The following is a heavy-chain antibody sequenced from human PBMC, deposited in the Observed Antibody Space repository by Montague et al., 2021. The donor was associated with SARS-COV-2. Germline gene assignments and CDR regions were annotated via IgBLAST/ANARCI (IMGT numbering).Heavy chain of an antibody. D-gene: IGHD3-10*02. Sequence: SETLSLTCGVSGDSIISSHWWGCVRQPPGKGLQWIGEIYHTGSTNYNPSLKSRVTMSVDKSNNLFSLNLMSVTAADTAVYFCARGTYVPGYYYCFDHWGQGALVTVSS. V-gene: IGHV4-4*02. J-gene: IGHJ4*02. CDR1: GDSIISSHW. CDR2: IYHTGST. CDR3: ARGTYVPGYYYCFDH.